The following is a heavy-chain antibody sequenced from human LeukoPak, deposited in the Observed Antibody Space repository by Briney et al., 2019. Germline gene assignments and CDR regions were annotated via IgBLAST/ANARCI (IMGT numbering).Heavy chain of an antibody. V-gene: IGHV3-53*04. CDR3: AWALYYFDY. J-gene: IGHJ4*02. Sequence: GGSLRLSCAVSGFTVSTEYMGWVRQAPGKGLEWVSLINSGDSTSYADSVKGRFTISRHNSKNTLYLQMNSPRAEDTAVYYCAWALYYFDYWGQGTLVTVSS. CDR2: INSGDST. CDR1: GFTVSTEY.